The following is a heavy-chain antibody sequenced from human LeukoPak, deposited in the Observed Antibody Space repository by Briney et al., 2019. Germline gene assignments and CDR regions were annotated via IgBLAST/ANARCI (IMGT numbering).Heavy chain of an antibody. J-gene: IGHJ5*02. Sequence: PGGSLRLSCAASGFTFSSYSMNWVRQAPGKGLEWVSSISSSSSYIYYAYSVKGRFTISRDNAKNSLYLQMNSLRAEDTAVYYCARDMYSSAINWFDPWGQGTLVTVSS. V-gene: IGHV3-21*01. CDR1: GFTFSSYS. CDR2: ISSSSSYI. D-gene: IGHD6-25*01. CDR3: ARDMYSSAINWFDP.